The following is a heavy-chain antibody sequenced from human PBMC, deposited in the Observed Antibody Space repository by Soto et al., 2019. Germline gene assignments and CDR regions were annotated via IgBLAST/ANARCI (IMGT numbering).Heavy chain of an antibody. CDR2: VYYSGST. CDR1: GDSISTYY. Sequence: SETLSLTCDVSGDSISTYYWSWIRQPPGKGLEWIGYVYYSGSTLYNPSLESRVTMSIDMSKKQVSLKLTSVIAADTAVYYCARTRMIESWIDYWGHGTLVTVS. V-gene: IGHV4-59*01. D-gene: IGHD2-21*01. CDR3: ARTRMIESWIDY. J-gene: IGHJ4*01.